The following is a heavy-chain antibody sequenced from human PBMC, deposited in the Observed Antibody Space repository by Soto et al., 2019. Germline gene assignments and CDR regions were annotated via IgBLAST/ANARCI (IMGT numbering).Heavy chain of an antibody. CDR3: ARPYSSSSRGSFEI. J-gene: IGHJ3*02. Sequence: PSETLSLTCKVSGGSISSHYWSWIRQPPGKGLEWIGHIYYSGSTNYNPSLKSRVTISVDTSKNQFSLKLSSVTAADTAVYYCARPYSSSSRGSFEIWGQGTMVTVS. D-gene: IGHD6-6*01. CDR1: GGSISSHY. V-gene: IGHV4-59*08. CDR2: IYYSGST.